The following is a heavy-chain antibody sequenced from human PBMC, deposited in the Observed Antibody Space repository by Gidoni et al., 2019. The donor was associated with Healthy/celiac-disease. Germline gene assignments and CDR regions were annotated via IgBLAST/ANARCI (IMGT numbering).Heavy chain of an antibody. J-gene: IGHJ3*02. CDR2: IYPGDSDT. CDR3: ARRAASFGVASLSDDAFDI. CDR1: EYSFTSYW. V-gene: IGHV5-51*03. D-gene: IGHD3-3*01. Sequence: EVQLVQSGAEVTKPGESLKISCKGSEYSFTSYWIGWVRQMPGKGLEWMGIIYPGDSDTRYSPSFQGQVTISADKSISTAYLQWSSLKASDTAMYYGARRAASFGVASLSDDAFDIWGQGTMVTVSS.